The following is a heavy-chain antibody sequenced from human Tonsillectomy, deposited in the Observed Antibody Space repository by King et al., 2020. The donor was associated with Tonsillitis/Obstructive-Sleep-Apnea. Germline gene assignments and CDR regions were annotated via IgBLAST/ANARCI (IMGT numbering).Heavy chain of an antibody. J-gene: IGHJ4*02. D-gene: IGHD2-2*01. Sequence: VQLQQWGAGLLKPSETLSLTCAVYGGSFSGYYWRWIRQSPGKGLELIGEVNHRGSTNYNPSLKSRVTISVDTSKKQFSLKLSSVTAADTAVYYCAREDIVPVPVVMGGGFDYWGQGTLVTVSS. CDR1: GGSFSGYY. V-gene: IGHV4-34*01. CDR2: VNHRGST. CDR3: AREDIVPVPVVMGGGFDY.